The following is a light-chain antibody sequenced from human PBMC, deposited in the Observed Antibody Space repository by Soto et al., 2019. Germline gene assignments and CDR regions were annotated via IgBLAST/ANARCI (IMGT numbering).Light chain of an antibody. CDR2: GIS. Sequence: AIQMTQSPSSLSASVGDRVTITCWASQGIGSDLGWYQQKPGKAPKVLIYGISSLQSGVPSRFSGSGSGTDFTLTISSLQPEDIATYYCLQDYNYPWTFGQGTKVDIK. J-gene: IGKJ1*01. CDR3: LQDYNYPWT. V-gene: IGKV1-6*01. CDR1: QGIGSD.